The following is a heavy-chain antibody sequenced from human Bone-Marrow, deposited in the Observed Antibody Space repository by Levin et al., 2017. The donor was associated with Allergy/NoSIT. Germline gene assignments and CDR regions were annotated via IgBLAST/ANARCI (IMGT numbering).Heavy chain of an antibody. CDR1: GFSFSNFS. CDR3: VSSVRIAAR. V-gene: IGHV3-48*01. D-gene: IGHD6-6*01. CDR2: ISSSGSTI. Sequence: GESLKISCAASGFSFSNFSMNWVRQAPGKGLEWLSYISSSGSTIWYADSVKGRFTISRDNVKKSVYLQMNSLKVEDTAVYYCVSSVRIAARGGQGILVTVSS. J-gene: IGHJ4*02.